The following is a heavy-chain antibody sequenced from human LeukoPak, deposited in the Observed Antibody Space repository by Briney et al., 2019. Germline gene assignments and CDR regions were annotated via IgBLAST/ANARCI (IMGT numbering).Heavy chain of an antibody. CDR1: GLTVSSNY. Sequence: GGSLRLSCAASGLTVSSNYMTWVRQAPGKGLEWVAVIHTGGDTYYPDSVQGRFTISRDSSKNTLHLQMNSLRAEDTAVYYCARDPVIDNWGQGTLVTVSS. J-gene: IGHJ4*02. CDR3: ARDPVIDN. CDR2: IHTGGDT. V-gene: IGHV3-53*01. D-gene: IGHD3-22*01.